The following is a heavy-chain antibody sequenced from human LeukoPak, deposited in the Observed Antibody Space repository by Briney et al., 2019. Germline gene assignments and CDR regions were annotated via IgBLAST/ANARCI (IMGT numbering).Heavy chain of an antibody. CDR3: ARALRILGVVKNYYGMDV. CDR1: GFTFSDYY. V-gene: IGHV3-11*01. D-gene: IGHD3-3*01. J-gene: IGHJ6*02. Sequence: GGSLRLSCAASGFTFSDYYMSCVRQAPGKGLEWVSYISSSGSTIYYADSVKGRFTISRDNAKNSLYLQMNSLRAEDTAVYYCARALRILGVVKNYYGMDVWGQGATVTVSS. CDR2: ISSSGSTI.